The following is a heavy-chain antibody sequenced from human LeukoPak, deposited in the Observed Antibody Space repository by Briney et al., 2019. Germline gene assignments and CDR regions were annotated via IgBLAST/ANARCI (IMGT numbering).Heavy chain of an antibody. CDR1: GGSISSSSYY. CDR3: ARYSEWELVY. J-gene: IGHJ4*02. V-gene: IGHV4-39*01. D-gene: IGHD1-26*01. CDR2: IYYSGST. Sequence: SETLSLTCTVSGGSISSSSYYWGWIRQPPGKGLEWIGSIYYSGSTYYNPSLKSRVTISVDTSKNQFSLKLSSVTAADTAVYYCARYSEWELVYWGQGTLVTVSS.